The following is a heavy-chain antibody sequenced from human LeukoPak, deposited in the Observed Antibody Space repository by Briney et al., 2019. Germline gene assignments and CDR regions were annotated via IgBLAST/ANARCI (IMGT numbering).Heavy chain of an antibody. CDR2: INPSGGST. J-gene: IGHJ6*03. CDR1: GYTFTSYY. Sequence: GASVKVSCKASGYTFTSYYMHWVRQAPGQGLEWMGIINPSGGSTSYAQKFQGRVTMTRDTSTSTVYMELSSLRSEDTAVYYCARGDPTRPLPHYYMDVWGKGATVTVSS. CDR3: ARGDPTRPLPHYYMDV. D-gene: IGHD6-6*01. V-gene: IGHV1-46*01.